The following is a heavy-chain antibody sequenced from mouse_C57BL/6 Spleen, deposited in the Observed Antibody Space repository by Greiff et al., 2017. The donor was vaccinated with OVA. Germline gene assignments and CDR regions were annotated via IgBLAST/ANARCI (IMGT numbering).Heavy chain of an antibody. CDR3: ARQGDYYGSRRFDY. D-gene: IGHD1-1*01. Sequence: QVQLKQPGAELVRPGSSVKLSCKASGYTFTSYWMDWVKQRPGQGLEWIGNIYPSDSETHYNQKFKDKATLTVDKSSSTAYMQLSSLTSEDSAVYYCARQGDYYGSRRFDYWGQGTTLTVSS. CDR2: IYPSDSET. V-gene: IGHV1-61*01. CDR1: GYTFTSYW. J-gene: IGHJ2*01.